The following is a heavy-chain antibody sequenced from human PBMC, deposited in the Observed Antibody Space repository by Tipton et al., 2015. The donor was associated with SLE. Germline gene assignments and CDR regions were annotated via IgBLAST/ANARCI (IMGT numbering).Heavy chain of an antibody. CDR3: ARDLRSGGYYYYYYMDV. CDR2: IYYSGST. D-gene: IGHD1-14*01. CDR1: GGSISGYY. J-gene: IGHJ6*03. Sequence: TLSLTCTVSGGSISGYYWSWIRQPPGKGLDWIGYIYYSGSTNYNPSLKSRVTISVDTSKNQFSLKLSSVTAADTAVYYCARDLRSGGYYYYYYMDVWGKGTTVTVSS. V-gene: IGHV4-59*01.